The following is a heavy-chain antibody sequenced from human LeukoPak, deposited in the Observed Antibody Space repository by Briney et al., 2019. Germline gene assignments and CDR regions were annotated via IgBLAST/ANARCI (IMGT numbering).Heavy chain of an antibody. CDR1: GYTFTAND. V-gene: IGHV1-2*02. D-gene: IGHD1-26*01. Sequence: ASVKVSCQASGYTFTANDIHWVRLAPGQGLEWVGRMRPHSGDTFYGQKFQDRVTMTRDTSVNTAYMELSSLISDDTAIYYCTRDQMGSYLTWGQRTLVTVSS. CDR2: MRPHSGDT. J-gene: IGHJ5*02. CDR3: TRDQMGSYLT.